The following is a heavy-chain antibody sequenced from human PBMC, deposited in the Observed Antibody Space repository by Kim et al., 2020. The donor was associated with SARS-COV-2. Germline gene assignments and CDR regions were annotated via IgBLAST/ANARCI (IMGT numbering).Heavy chain of an antibody. CDR2: IYYRGST. D-gene: IGHD3-22*01. J-gene: IGHJ5*02. V-gene: IGHV4-39*01. Sequence: SETLSLTCVVSGGSTSSSGDYWGWIRQPPGKALEWIGSIYYRGSTFYNPSLKSRVTISVDTSRNRFSLKLSSVTAADTAVYYCARHPDSSAYLNRIDPWGQGTLVTVSS. CDR3: ARHPDSSAYLNRIDP. CDR1: GGSTSSSGDY.